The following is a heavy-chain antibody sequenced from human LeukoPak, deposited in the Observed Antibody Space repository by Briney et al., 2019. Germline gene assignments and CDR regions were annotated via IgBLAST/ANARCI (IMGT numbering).Heavy chain of an antibody. CDR1: NGSFSSYY. CDR2: INHTGST. D-gene: IGHD3-22*01. Sequence: KPSETLSLTCGVYNGSFSSYYWTWIRQPPGKGLQWIGEINHTGSTNYNPSLKSRVTISVDTSKNQFSLTLSSVTAADTAEYYCARGNYAFYSDTSGHYVYWYFDLWGRGTLVTVSS. CDR3: ARGNYAFYSDTSGHYVYWYFDL. V-gene: IGHV4-34*01. J-gene: IGHJ2*01.